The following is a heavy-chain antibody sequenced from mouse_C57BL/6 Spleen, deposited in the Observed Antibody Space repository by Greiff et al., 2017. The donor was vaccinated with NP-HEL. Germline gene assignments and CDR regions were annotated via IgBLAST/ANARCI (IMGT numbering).Heavy chain of an antibody. D-gene: IGHD1-1*01. V-gene: IGHV1-50*01. Sequence: QVQLQQSGAELVKPGASVKLSCKASGYTFTSYWMQWVKQRPGQGLEWIGEIDPSDSYTNYNQKFKGKATLTVDTSSSTAYMQLSSLTSEDSAVYYCARNYGSTLDYWGKGTTRTVSS. CDR1: GYTFTSYW. CDR2: IDPSDSYT. CDR3: ARNYGSTLDY. J-gene: IGHJ2*01.